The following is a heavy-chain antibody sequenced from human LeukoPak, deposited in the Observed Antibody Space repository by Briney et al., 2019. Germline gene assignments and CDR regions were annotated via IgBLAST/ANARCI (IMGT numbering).Heavy chain of an antibody. CDR2: IKGDGITT. CDR1: GLTFHNTW. V-gene: IGHV3-74*01. Sequence: GGSLRLSCAASGLTFHNTWMHWIRQAPGKGLVQVSRIKGDGITTTYADSVKGRFTISRDNAKNTLHLQMNSLRAEDTAVYYCAADGEYAFLVWGQGTMVTVSS. CDR3: AADGEYAFLV. J-gene: IGHJ3*01. D-gene: IGHD2/OR15-2a*01.